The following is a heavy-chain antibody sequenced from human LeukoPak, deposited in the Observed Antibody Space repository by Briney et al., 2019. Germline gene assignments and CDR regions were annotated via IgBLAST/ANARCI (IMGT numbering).Heavy chain of an antibody. V-gene: IGHV4-4*09. Sequence: PSETLSLTCTVSGGSISSYYWSWIRQPPGKGLEWIGYIYTSGSTNYNPSLKSRVAISVDTSKNQFSPELSSVTAADTSVYYCARHVRSVAFPASYYYYDMDVGGKGTTVTVSS. CDR1: GGSISSYY. J-gene: IGHJ6*03. CDR3: ARHVRSVAFPASYYYYDMDV. CDR2: IYTSGST. D-gene: IGHD2-15*01.